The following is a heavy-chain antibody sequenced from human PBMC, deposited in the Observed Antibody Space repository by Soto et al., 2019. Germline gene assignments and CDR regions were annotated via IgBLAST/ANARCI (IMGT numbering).Heavy chain of an antibody. CDR3: ARRASRYYDFWSGYPWFDP. CDR1: GGTFSSYA. CDR2: IIPIFGTA. J-gene: IGHJ5*02. Sequence: QVQLVQSGAEVKKPGSSVKVSCKASGGTFSSYAISWVRQAPGQGLEWMGGIIPIFGTANYAQKFQGRVTITADESTSTAYMELSSLGSEDTAVYYCARRASRYYDFWSGYPWFDPWGQGTLVTVSS. D-gene: IGHD3-3*01. V-gene: IGHV1-69*01.